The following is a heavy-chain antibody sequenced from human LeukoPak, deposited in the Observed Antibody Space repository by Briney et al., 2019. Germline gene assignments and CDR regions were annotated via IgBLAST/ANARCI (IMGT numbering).Heavy chain of an antibody. Sequence: PGGSLRLSCAASGFTFSTYWMSWVRQAPGKGLEWVANIKQDGNEKYYVDSVKGRFTISRDNARNSLYLQMNSLRADDTAVYYCARGGGYAWDYWGQGTLVTVSS. CDR3: ARGGGYAWDY. J-gene: IGHJ4*02. CDR2: IKQDGNEK. D-gene: IGHD5-12*01. CDR1: GFTFSTYW. V-gene: IGHV3-7*01.